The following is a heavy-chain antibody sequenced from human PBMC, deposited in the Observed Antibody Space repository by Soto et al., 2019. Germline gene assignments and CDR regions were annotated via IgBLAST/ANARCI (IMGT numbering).Heavy chain of an antibody. CDR3: ARATSYGYADY. CDR2: MNPNSGNT. CDR1: GYTFTSYD. Sequence: QVQLVQSGAEVKKPGASVKVSCKASGYTFTSYDINWVRQATGQGLEWMGRMNPNSGNTGYAQKFQGRVTMTSTTFVRTAYMELSSLRSEDTAVYYCARATSYGYADYWGQGTLVTVSS. V-gene: IGHV1-8*01. D-gene: IGHD5-18*01. J-gene: IGHJ4*02.